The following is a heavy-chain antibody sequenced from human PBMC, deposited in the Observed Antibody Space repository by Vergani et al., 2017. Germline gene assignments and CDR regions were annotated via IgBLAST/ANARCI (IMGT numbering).Heavy chain of an antibody. J-gene: IGHJ4*02. CDR3: ARISGGSAPYLHY. D-gene: IGHD2-15*01. V-gene: IGHV3-7*01. CDR1: GFTFGDYY. CDR2: IKRDGTET. Sequence: EEQLVESGGDLVQPGGSLRLSCAASGFTFGDYYMAWIRLAPGKGLDWVASIKRDGTETFYVDSVKGRFTISRDNAKTTLYLQMNSLRDEDRGVYYCARISGGSAPYLHYWGQGTLVT.